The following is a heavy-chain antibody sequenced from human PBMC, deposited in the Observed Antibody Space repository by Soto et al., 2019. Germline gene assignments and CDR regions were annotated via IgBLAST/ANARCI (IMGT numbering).Heavy chain of an antibody. CDR2: IYDSGST. D-gene: IGHD7-27*01. CDR3: ARGPAGDKVDY. CDR1: GGSISSVYYY. V-gene: IGHV4-30-4*01. Sequence: QVQLQESGPGLVEPSQTLSLTCTVSGGSISSVYYYWSWIRQPPGKGLEWMGHIYDSGSTYSNPSVESRAGISVDTSKNQCSLKLASVTDSGTAVCYCARGPAGDKVDYWGQGTLVTVSS. J-gene: IGHJ4*02.